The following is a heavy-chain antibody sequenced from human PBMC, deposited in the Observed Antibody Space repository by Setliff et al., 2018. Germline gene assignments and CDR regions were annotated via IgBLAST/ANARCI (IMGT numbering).Heavy chain of an antibody. CDR3: AREGRWDYNYPIY. CDR1: GGSINSGVYY. CDR2: IYHGGAT. Sequence: SETLSLTCTVSGGSINSGVYYWGWIRQPPGKGLEWIGRIYHGGATNYNSSLKSRVTRSRDVAKRQFALNLRSVTAVDTAVYYCAREGRWDYNYPIYWGQGILVTVSS. D-gene: IGHD5-12*01. V-gene: IGHV4-39*01. J-gene: IGHJ4*02.